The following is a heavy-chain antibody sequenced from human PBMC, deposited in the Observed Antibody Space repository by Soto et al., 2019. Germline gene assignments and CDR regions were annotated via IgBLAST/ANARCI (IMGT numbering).Heavy chain of an antibody. J-gene: IGHJ4*02. CDR3: TRRHSHDCYDRSIYVP. CDR1: GASISIGTDY. CDR2: IHYSGST. D-gene: IGHD3-22*01. Sequence: SETLSLTCTVCGASISIGTDYWAWIRQPPGKELEWIGNIHYSGSTNYNPSLKSRVNISVDTSKNQFSLKLTSVTAADTPMNYCTRRHSHDCYDRSIYVPWGQGNQVTVX. V-gene: IGHV4-39*01.